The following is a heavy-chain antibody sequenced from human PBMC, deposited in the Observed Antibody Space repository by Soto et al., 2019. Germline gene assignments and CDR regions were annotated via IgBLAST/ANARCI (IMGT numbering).Heavy chain of an antibody. CDR3: ARGGDPDY. CDR1: GFTFNYYW. V-gene: IGHV3-74*01. Sequence: DVQLVESGGGLVQPGGSLRLSCVASGFTFNYYWMHWVRQAPGKGLMWVSRLQSDGSHPDYADSVKGRFTISRDNAKNTLYLQMNNLRAEDTAVYYCARGGDPDYWGQGTLVTVSS. D-gene: IGHD2-21*02. J-gene: IGHJ4*02. CDR2: LQSDGSHP.